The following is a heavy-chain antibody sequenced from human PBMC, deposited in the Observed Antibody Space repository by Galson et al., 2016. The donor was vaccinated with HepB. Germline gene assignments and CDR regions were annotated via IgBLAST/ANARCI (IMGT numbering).Heavy chain of an antibody. Sequence: SVKVSCKASGYNFHNYHISWVRQAPGQGLDWMGGIIPIYGTTHYAQKFQGRVTMTVDESTNTAYMELSSLRSEDTAVYYCAREREGAAGYYYYGMDVWGQGTPVTVSS. CDR2: IIPIYGTT. J-gene: IGHJ6*02. CDR1: GYNFHNYH. D-gene: IGHD1-26*01. V-gene: IGHV1-69*13. CDR3: AREREGAAGYYYYGMDV.